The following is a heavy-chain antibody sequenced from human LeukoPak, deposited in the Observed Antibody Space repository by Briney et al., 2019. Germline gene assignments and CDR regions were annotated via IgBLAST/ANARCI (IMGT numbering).Heavy chain of an antibody. CDR3: AREAGTNEYYFDY. Sequence: PSETLSLTCTVSGGSINNYFWSWIRLTPGKGLEWIGYISHSGITNYNPSLKSRVTISVDTSKNQFSLRLSSVTAADTAVYYCAREAGTNEYYFDYWGQGTLVTVSS. CDR2: ISHSGIT. V-gene: IGHV4-59*01. D-gene: IGHD2-8*01. J-gene: IGHJ4*02. CDR1: GGSINNYF.